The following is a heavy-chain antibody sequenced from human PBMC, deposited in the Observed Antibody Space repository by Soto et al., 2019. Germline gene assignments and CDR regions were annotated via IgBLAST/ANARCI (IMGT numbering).Heavy chain of an antibody. CDR3: ARVGDINCFDP. CDR1: GGSISSYY. J-gene: IGHJ5*02. CDR2: IYYSGST. Sequence: SETLSLTCPVSGGSISSYYWNWMRQPPGKGLEWIGYIYYSGSTNYNPSLKSRVTISVDTSKNQFSLKLSSVTAADTAVYYCARVGDINCFDPWGQGTLVTVSS. V-gene: IGHV4-59*12. D-gene: IGHD2-15*01.